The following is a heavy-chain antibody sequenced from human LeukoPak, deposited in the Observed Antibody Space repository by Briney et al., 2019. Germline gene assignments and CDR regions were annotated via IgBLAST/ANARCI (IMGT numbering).Heavy chain of an antibody. CDR1: GFTFSSYG. J-gene: IGHJ4*02. CDR2: ISYDGSNK. V-gene: IGHV3-30*18. Sequence: GGSLRLSCAASGFTFSSYGMHWVRQAPGKGLEWVAVISYDGSNKYYADSVKGRFTISRDNSKNTLYLQMNSLRAEDTAVYYCAKDLGDYWGQGTLVTVSP. CDR3: AKDLGDY.